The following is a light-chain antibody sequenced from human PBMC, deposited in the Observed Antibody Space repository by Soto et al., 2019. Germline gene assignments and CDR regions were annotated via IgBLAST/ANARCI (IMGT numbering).Light chain of an antibody. CDR3: SSYAGSKNYV. V-gene: IGLV2-8*01. J-gene: IGLJ1*01. CDR1: SSDVGGYNY. Sequence: QSALTQPPSASGSPGQSVTISCTGTSSDVGGYNYVSWYQQHPGKAPKLMISEVTKRPSGVPDRFSGSKSGNTASLTVSGLQDEDEADYYCSSYAGSKNYVFGSGTKVTVL. CDR2: EVT.